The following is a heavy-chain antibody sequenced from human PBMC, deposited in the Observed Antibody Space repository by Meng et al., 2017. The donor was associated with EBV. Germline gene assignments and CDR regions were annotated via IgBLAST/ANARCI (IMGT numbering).Heavy chain of an antibody. D-gene: IGHD5-12*01. V-gene: IGHV1-69*17. CDR2: ITPVFGIA. CDR1: GDNFNKFG. Sequence: VQVVESGAEVKKPGSSVKVSCKGSGDNFNKFGISWVRQAPGQGLEWMGDITPVFGIANYAESFQGRVTISADTSTRTAYMDLSSLRSDDTAVYYCVRDLWLRIGECVWGQGTPVTVSS. CDR3: VRDLWLRIGECV. J-gene: IGHJ4*02.